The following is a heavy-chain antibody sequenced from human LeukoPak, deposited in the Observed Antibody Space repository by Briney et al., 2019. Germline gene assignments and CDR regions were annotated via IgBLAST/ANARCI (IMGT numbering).Heavy chain of an antibody. D-gene: IGHD3-16*01. CDR1: GFTFSSYA. J-gene: IGHJ4*02. CDR2: ISYDGSNK. Sequence: GRSLRLSCAASGFTFSSYAMHWGRQAPGKGLEWVAVISYDGSNKYYAAPVKGRFSVSRDNAANSVCLQMCSLRAEDTAFYYCVGANRSTSCDYWGQGTLVTVSS. V-gene: IGHV3-30*04. CDR3: VGANRSTSCDY.